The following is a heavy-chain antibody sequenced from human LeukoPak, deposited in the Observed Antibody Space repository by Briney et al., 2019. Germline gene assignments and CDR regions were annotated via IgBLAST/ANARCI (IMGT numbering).Heavy chain of an antibody. V-gene: IGHV3-48*02. CDR3: SGGYYDSNGEIDY. CDR2: ISLSSDTI. J-gene: IGHJ4*02. CDR1: GPTFTTYS. D-gene: IGHD3-22*01. Sequence: GGSLRLSCEASGPTFTTYSMSWVRQAPGKGLEWVSSISLSSDTIYYADSVKGRFTISRDNAKNSLYLQMNSLRDEDTAVYYCSGGYYDSNGEIDYWGQGTLVTVSS.